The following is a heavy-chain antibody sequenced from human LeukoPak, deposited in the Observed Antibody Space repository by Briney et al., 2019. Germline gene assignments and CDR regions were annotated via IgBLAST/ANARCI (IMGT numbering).Heavy chain of an antibody. CDR1: GFTFGRYG. D-gene: IGHD3-16*01. CDR2: ISYGGTNK. V-gene: IGHV3-30*18. Sequence: PGGSLRLSCAASGFTFGRYGMHWVRQAPGKGLEWVAVISYGGTNKYYADSVKGRFTISRDNSKNTLYLQMSSLRAEDTAVYYCAKPVDLYGGFDYWGQGPLVTVSS. CDR3: AKPVDLYGGFDY. J-gene: IGHJ4*02.